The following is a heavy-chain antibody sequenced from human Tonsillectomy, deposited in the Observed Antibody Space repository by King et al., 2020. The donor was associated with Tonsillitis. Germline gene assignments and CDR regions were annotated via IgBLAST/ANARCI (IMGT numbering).Heavy chain of an antibody. D-gene: IGHD3-10*01. CDR1: GGSISSYY. CDR2: VSYSGYT. V-gene: IGHV4-59*01. CDR3: ARAYGFDLHNYFGP. Sequence: QLQESGPGLVKPSETLSLTCIVSGGSISSYYWTWIRQSPETGLEWIGYVSYSGYTSYNPSLKNRVTISLDTSKNQFSLKLISCTAADPAVYYCARAYGFDLHNYFGPWGQGTRVSVSS. J-gene: IGHJ5*02.